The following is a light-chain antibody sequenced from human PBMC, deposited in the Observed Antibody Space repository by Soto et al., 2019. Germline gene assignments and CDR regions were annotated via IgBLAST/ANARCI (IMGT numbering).Light chain of an antibody. J-gene: IGKJ5*01. Sequence: DIQMTQSPSSLSASIGDRVTITCRASQSIKNYLNWYHQKPGKAPELLIYAASTLQSGVPSRFSASGSGTDFSLTISSLQPEDFATYYCQQSYITPTFGQGTRLEIK. CDR2: AAS. CDR1: QSIKNY. CDR3: QQSYITPT. V-gene: IGKV1-39*01.